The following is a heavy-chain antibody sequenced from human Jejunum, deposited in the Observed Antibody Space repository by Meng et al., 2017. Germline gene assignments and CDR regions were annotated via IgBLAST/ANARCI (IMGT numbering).Heavy chain of an antibody. CDR2: IRSNAYSGTT. D-gene: IGHD3-10*01. Sequence: GGSLRLSCAASGFTFNNYGFHWVRQAPGKGLEWVGLIRSNAYSGTTEYAASVKGRFTISRDDSKGLLYLQMNSLTTEDTAVYYCTRDLNPSGSFYRGDYWGQGTLVTVSS. V-gene: IGHV3-49*04. CDR1: GFTFNNYG. J-gene: IGHJ4*02. CDR3: TRDLNPSGSFYRGDY.